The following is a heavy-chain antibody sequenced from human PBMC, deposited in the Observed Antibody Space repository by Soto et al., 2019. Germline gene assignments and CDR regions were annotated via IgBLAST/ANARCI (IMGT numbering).Heavy chain of an antibody. CDR3: AKGDTIFAATSGGMDV. CDR2: ISGSGGST. V-gene: IGHV3-23*01. D-gene: IGHD3-3*01. CDR1: GFTFSSYA. J-gene: IGHJ6*02. Sequence: PGGSLRLSCAASGFTFSSYAMSWVRQAPGKGLEWVSAISGSGGSTYYADSVKGRFTISRDNSKNTLYLQMNSLRAEDTAVYYCAKGDTIFAATSGGMDVRGQGTTVTVSS.